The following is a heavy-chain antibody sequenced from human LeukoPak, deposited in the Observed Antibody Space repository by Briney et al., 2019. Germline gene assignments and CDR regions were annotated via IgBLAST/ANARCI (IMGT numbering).Heavy chain of an antibody. D-gene: IGHD3-22*01. V-gene: IGHV4-59*08. J-gene: IGHJ4*02. CDR2: IHYSGST. Sequence: SGPGLVKPSETLSLTCTVSGGSISSYYWSWIRQPPGKGLEWIGYIHYSGSTNYNPSLKSRVTISVDTSKNQFSLKLSSVTAADTAVYYCARATYYYDSSGYLFDYWGQGTLVTVSS. CDR1: GGSISSYY. CDR3: ARATYYYDSSGYLFDY.